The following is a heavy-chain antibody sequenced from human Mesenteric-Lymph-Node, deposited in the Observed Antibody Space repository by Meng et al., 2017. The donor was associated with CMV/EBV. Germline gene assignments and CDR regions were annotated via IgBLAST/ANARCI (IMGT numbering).Heavy chain of an antibody. J-gene: IGHJ3*02. D-gene: IGHD5-18*01. CDR2: IIPILGIA. CDR3: ARDSDTAMADDAFDI. CDR1: GGTFSSYA. Sequence: PVKVSCKASGGTFSSYAISWVRQAPGQGLEWMGGIIPILGIANYAQKFQGRVTITADKSTSTAYMELSSLRSEDTAVYYCARDSDTAMADDAFDIWGQGTMVTVSS. V-gene: IGHV1-69*10.